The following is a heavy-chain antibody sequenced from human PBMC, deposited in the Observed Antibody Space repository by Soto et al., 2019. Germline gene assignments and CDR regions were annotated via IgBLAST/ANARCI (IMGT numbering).Heavy chain of an antibody. V-gene: IGHV1-69*02. Sequence: QVQLVQSGAEVKKPGSSVKVSCKASGGTFSSYTISWVRQAPGQGLEWMGRIIPILGIANYAQKFQGRVTITADKSTSTAYMELSSLRSEDTAVYYCARGYSGYDSTSFYYYYYGMDVWGQGTTVTVSS. CDR1: GGTFSSYT. CDR3: ARGYSGYDSTSFYYYYYGMDV. CDR2: IIPILGIA. J-gene: IGHJ6*02. D-gene: IGHD5-12*01.